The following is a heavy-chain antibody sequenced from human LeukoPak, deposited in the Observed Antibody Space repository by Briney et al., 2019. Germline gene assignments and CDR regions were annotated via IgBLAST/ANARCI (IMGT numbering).Heavy chain of an antibody. D-gene: IGHD3-9*01. V-gene: IGHV4-34*01. CDR2: INHSAST. CDR3: AGPYDILTGYYSPPLGY. J-gene: IGHJ4*02. Sequence: PSETLSLTCAVYGGSFSGHYWSWIRQPPGKGLEWIGEINHSASTNYNPSLKSRVTISVDTSKNQYALKLSAVTAADTAVYYCAGPYDILTGYYSPPLGYWGQGTLVTVSS. CDR1: GGSFSGHY.